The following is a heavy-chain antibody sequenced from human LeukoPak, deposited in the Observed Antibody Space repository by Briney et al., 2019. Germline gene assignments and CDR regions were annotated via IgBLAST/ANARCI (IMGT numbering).Heavy chain of an antibody. J-gene: IGHJ4*02. V-gene: IGHV3-74*01. Sequence: GGSLRLSCAASGFTFSSYWMHWVRQAPGKGLVWVSRINSDGSSTSYADSVKGRFTISRDNAKNTLYLQMNSLRAEDTAVYYCAKDMFLMPGSETKFDYWGQGTLVTVSS. CDR2: INSDGSST. CDR1: GFTFSSYW. CDR3: AKDMFLMPGSETKFDY. D-gene: IGHD3-10*02.